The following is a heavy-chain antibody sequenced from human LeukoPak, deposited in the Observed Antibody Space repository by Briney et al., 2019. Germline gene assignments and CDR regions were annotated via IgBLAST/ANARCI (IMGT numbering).Heavy chain of an antibody. Sequence: PSETLSLTCTVSGGSISSYYWSWIRQPPGKGLEWIGYIYYSGSTNYNPSLKSRVTISVDTSKNQFSLKLSSVTAADTAVYYCASIVVVAATYYYYYYMDVWGKGTTVTVSS. J-gene: IGHJ6*03. CDR3: ASIVVVAATYYYYYYMDV. CDR2: IYYSGST. CDR1: GGSISSYY. V-gene: IGHV4-59*12. D-gene: IGHD2-15*01.